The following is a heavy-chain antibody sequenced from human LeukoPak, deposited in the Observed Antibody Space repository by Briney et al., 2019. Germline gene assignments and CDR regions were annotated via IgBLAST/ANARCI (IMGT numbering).Heavy chain of an antibody. J-gene: IGHJ4*02. D-gene: IGHD5-12*01. CDR3: ARDMGYSGYRSNFDY. Sequence: GSLRLSCATSGFIFSNAWMSWVRQAPGKGLEWIGSIYYSGSTYYNPSLKSRVTISVDTSKNQFSLKLSSVTAADTAVYYCARDMGYSGYRSNFDYWGQGTLVTVSS. V-gene: IGHV4-4*02. CDR1: GFIFSNAW. CDR2: IYYSGST.